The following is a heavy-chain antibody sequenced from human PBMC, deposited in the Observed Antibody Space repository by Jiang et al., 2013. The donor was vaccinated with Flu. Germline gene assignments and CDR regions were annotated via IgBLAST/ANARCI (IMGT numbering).Heavy chain of an antibody. D-gene: IGHD4-23*01. J-gene: IGHJ4*02. CDR3: ARDPDYGAKNFDY. V-gene: IGHV1-46*01. CDR2: INPSGGST. Sequence: SGAEVKKPGASLKLSCKASGYSFINYYMHWVRQAPGQGLEWMGMINPSGGSTTYAQKFQGRVTVTTDTSTSTVYMEVSSLTSEDTAVYYCARDPDYGAKNFDYWGQGTLVTVSS. CDR1: GYSFINYY.